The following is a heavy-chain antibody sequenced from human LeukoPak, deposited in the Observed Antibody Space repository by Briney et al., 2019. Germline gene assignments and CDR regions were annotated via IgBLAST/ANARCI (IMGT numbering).Heavy chain of an antibody. CDR2: IRYDGSNK. J-gene: IGHJ3*02. V-gene: IGHV3-30*02. D-gene: IGHD3-22*01. Sequence: GGSLRRSCAASGFTFSSYGMHWVRQAPGKGLEWVAFIRYDGSNKYYADSVKGRFTISRDNSKNTLYLQMNSLRAEDTAVYYCRYYDSSGYYYGYGFDIWGQGTMVTASS. CDR1: GFTFSSYG. CDR3: RYYDSSGYYYGYGFDI.